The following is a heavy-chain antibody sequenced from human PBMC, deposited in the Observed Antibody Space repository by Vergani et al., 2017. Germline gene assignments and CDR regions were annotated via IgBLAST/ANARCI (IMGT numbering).Heavy chain of an antibody. CDR2: ISYDGSNK. CDR3: ARDQALLLWFGELSERNNRKHYGMDV. J-gene: IGHJ6*02. V-gene: IGHV3-30*03. CDR1: GFTFSSYG. Sequence: QVQLVESGGGVVQPGRSLRLSCAASGFTFSSYGMHWVRQAPGKGLEWVAVISYDGSNKYYADSVKGRFTISRDNSKNTLYLQMNSLRAEDTAVYYCARDQALLLWFGELSERNNRKHYGMDVWGQGP. D-gene: IGHD3-10*01.